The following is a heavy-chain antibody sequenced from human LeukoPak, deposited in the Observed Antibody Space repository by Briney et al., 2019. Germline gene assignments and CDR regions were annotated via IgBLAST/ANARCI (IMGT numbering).Heavy chain of an antibody. CDR3: VRRNGGFDP. Sequence: SETLSLTCTVSGGSISSYYWSWIRQPPGKGLEWIGYIYYSGSTNYNPSLKSRVTISVDTSKNQFSLKLSSVTAADTAVYYCVRRNGGFDPWGQGTLVTVSS. J-gene: IGHJ5*02. V-gene: IGHV4-59*01. CDR1: GGSISSYY. CDR2: IYYSGST. D-gene: IGHD2-8*01.